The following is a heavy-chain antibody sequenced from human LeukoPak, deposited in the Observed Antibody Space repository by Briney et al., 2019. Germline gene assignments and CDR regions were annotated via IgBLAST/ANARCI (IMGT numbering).Heavy chain of an antibody. D-gene: IGHD3-3*01. J-gene: IGHJ6*02. CDR3: AREYYVALFLEWLSNGMDV. Sequence: SETLSLTCAVYGGSFSGYYWSWIRQPPGKGLEWIGEINHSGSTNYNPSLKSRVTISVDTSKSQFSLKLSSVTAADTAVYYCAREYYVALFLEWLSNGMDVWGQGTTVTVSS. V-gene: IGHV4-34*01. CDR2: INHSGST. CDR1: GGSFSGYY.